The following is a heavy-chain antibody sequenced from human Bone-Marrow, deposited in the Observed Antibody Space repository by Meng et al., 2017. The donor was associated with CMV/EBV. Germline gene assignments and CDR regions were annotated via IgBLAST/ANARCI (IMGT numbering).Heavy chain of an antibody. J-gene: IGHJ1*01. Sequence: GESLKISCAASGFTFSSYGMHWVRQAPGKGLEWVSAISGSGGSTYYADSVKGRFTISRDNSKNTLYLQMNSLRAEDTAVYYCALNGDEEEEVVPVVAYWGQGTLVTVSS. CDR1: GFTFSSYG. V-gene: IGHV3-23*01. D-gene: IGHD2-2*01. CDR2: ISGSGGST. CDR3: ALNGDEEEEVVPVVAY.